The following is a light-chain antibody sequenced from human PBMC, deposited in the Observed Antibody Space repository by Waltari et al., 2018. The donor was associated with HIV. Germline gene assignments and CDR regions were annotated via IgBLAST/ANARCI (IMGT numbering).Light chain of an antibody. J-gene: IGKJ4*01. V-gene: IGKV1-27*01. CDR2: AAS. Sequence: DIQITQSPSPLSASVGDRVTITCRASQDINNYVAWYQQKPGKVPKLLIFAASTLQPGVTSRFSGSGSGTDFTLTISSLQPEDGATYFCQKYDNPPPSFGGGTKVEIK. CDR3: QKYDNPPPS. CDR1: QDINNY.